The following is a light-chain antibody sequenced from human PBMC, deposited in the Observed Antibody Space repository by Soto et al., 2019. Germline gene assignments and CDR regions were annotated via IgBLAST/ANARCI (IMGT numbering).Light chain of an antibody. CDR1: QTIGTN. J-gene: IGKJ1*01. CDR2: GAS. V-gene: IGKV3-15*01. CDR3: QQSYSTPWT. Sequence: EIVMTQSPATLSVAPGERATLSCRASQTIGTNLAWYQQKPGQPPRLLFFGASTRATGVPARFSGSGSGTDFTLTISSPQPEDFATYYCQQSYSTPWTFGQGTKVDIK.